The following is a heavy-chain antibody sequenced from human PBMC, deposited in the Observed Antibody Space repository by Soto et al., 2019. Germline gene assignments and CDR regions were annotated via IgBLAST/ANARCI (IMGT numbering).Heavy chain of an antibody. Sequence: GGSLRLSCLASGFIVTSNYMYWVRQAPGKGLEWVSAMYGGGDIHYADSVKGRFTISRDTSENTFYLQMDNLRAEDTAVYFCVSRIPSWVFEYWGQETPFTVSS. J-gene: IGHJ4*01. CDR2: MYGGGDI. CDR3: VSRIPSWVFEY. V-gene: IGHV3-53*01. CDR1: GFIVTSNY. D-gene: IGHD2-2*01.